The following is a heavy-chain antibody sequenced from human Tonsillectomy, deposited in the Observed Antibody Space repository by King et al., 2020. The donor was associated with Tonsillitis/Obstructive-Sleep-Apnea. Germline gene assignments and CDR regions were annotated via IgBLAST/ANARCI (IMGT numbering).Heavy chain of an antibody. V-gene: IGHV1-69*01. Sequence: VQLVESGAELRKPGSSVKVSCKASGGTFRADVFSWVRQAPGQGLECVGEIIPIFGAAHFAQKFQDRVTITANESTSTTYLELSSLRSEDTAVYYCARGLPRMGSDHWGHGTLVTVSS. J-gene: IGHJ4*01. CDR2: IIPIFGAA. D-gene: IGHD4-11*01. CDR3: ARGLPRMGSDH. CDR1: GGTFRADV.